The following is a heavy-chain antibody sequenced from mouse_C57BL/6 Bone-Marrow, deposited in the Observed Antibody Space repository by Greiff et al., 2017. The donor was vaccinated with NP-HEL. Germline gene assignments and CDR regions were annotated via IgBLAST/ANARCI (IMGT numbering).Heavy chain of an antibody. CDR2: IYPRSGNT. J-gene: IGHJ4*01. CDR1: GYTFTSYG. D-gene: IGHD2-3*01. V-gene: IGHV1-81*01. Sequence: VQLQQSGAELARPGASVKLSCKASGYTFTSYGISWVKQRTGQGLEWIGEIYPRSGNTYYNEKFKGKATLTADKSSSTAYMEIRSLTSEDSAVYFCARYDGYYVDYYYAMDYWGQGTSVTVSS. CDR3: ARYDGYYVDYYYAMDY.